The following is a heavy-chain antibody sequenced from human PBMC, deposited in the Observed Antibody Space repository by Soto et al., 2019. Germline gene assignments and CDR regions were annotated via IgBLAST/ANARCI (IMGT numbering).Heavy chain of an antibody. V-gene: IGHV4-31*03. D-gene: IGHD2-2*01. CDR3: ARRVPAAKDAFDI. CDR2: IYYSGST. J-gene: IGHJ3*02. Sequence: SETLSLTCTVSGGSISSGGYYWSWIRQHPGKGLEWIGYIYYSGSTYYNPSLKSRVTISVDTSKNQFSLKLSSVTAADTAVYYCARRVPAAKDAFDIWGQGTMVTVSS. CDR1: GGSISSGGYY.